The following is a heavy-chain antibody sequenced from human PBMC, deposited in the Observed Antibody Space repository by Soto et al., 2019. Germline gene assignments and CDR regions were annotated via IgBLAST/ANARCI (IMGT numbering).Heavy chain of an antibody. CDR1: GFNFSSYG. CDR2: ISYDGSNK. J-gene: IGHJ5*02. V-gene: IGHV3-30*18. CDR3: AKEGVSGSYRWFDP. Sequence: GGSLRVSCAASGFNFSSYGMHWVRQAPGKGLEWVAVISYDGSNKYYAVSVKGRFTISRDNSKNTLYLQMNSMRAEDTAVYYCAKEGVSGSYRWFDPWGQGTLVTVSS. D-gene: IGHD3-16*02.